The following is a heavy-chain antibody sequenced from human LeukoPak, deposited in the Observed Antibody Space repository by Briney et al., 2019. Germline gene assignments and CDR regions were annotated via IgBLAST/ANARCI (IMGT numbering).Heavy chain of an antibody. CDR2: IYYTGST. CDR3: AREVFGVARAFDS. J-gene: IGHJ4*02. V-gene: IGHV4-59*01. CDR1: GGSFSGYY. Sequence: SETLSLTCAVYGGSFSGYYWSWIRQPPGKGLEWIGYIYYTGSTNYNPSLKSRVTISVDTSKNQFSLKLRSVTAADTALYYCAREVFGVARAFDSWGQGTLVTVSS. D-gene: IGHD3-3*01.